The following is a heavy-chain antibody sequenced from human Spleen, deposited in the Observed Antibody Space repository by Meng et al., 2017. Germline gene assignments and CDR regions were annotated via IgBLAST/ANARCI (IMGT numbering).Heavy chain of an antibody. CDR1: GGAFSSHT. J-gene: IGHJ5*02. CDR3: ARIQS. V-gene: IGHV1-3*01. Sequence: QVQLVQSGSAVKNPGSSVKVSCKASGGAFSSHTFHWVRQAPGQGLEWMGWINPGNGNTKYSQKFQGRVTITRDTAASTAYMELHSLGYEDTAVYYCARIQSWGQGTLVTVSS. D-gene: IGHD4-11*01. CDR2: INPGNGNT.